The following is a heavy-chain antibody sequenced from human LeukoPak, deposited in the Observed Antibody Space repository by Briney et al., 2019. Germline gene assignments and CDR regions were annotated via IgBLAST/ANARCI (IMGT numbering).Heavy chain of an antibody. V-gene: IGHV3-23*01. D-gene: IGHD6-19*01. CDR2: ISGSGGST. Sequence: GGSLRLSCAASGFTFSSYAMSWVRQAPGKGLEWVSAISGSGGSTYYADSVKGRFIISRDNSKNTLYLQMNSLRAEDPAVYYCAKASRSYSSGWYYFDYWGQGTLVTVSS. CDR3: AKASRSYSSGWYYFDY. CDR1: GFTFSSYA. J-gene: IGHJ4*02.